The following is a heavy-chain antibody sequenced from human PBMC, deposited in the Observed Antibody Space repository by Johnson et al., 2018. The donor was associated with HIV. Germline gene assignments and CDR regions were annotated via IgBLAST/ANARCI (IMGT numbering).Heavy chain of an antibody. D-gene: IGHD3-10*01. Sequence: VQLVESGGGVVQPGGSLRLSCAASQFTFTSYYMNCVRQAPGNGLELVGQVNPNGGSTYLVDSGKDRFNISRDNAKNTLDLQMNSLRAEDTAVYYCARGTITLIRGVIGFDIWGQGTMVTVSS. V-gene: IGHV3-25*05. CDR2: NPNGGST. J-gene: IGHJ3*02. CDR1: QFTFTSYY. CDR3: ARGTITLIRGVIGFDI.